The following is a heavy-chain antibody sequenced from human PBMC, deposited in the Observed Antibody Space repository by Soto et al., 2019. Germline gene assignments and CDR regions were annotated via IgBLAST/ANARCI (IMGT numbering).Heavy chain of an antibody. V-gene: IGHV4-30-2*01. D-gene: IGHD2-2*03. Sequence: SETLSLTCAVSGGSMSSGGYSWSWIRQPPGKGLEWIGYIYHSGSTYYNPSLKSRVTISVDRSKNQFSLKLSPVTAADTAVYYCARLNGYCVSTGCHGYYGMDVWGQGTTVTVSS. CDR1: GGSMSSGGYS. J-gene: IGHJ6*02. CDR2: IYHSGST. CDR3: ARLNGYCVSTGCHGYYGMDV.